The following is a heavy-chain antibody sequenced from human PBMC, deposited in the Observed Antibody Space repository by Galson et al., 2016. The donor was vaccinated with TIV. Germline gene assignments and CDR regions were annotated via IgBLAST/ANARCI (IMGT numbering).Heavy chain of an antibody. V-gene: IGHV1-69-2*01. Sequence: VKVSCKVSGYTFTDYYMHWVQQAPGKGLEWMGLVDPEDGETINVEKFQGRVTITEDTSTDTAYMELSSLRSEDTAVYYCARVSLRGAYIYDDAGGSSRSDAFGIWGQGTMVTVSS. CDR1: GYTFTDYY. D-gene: IGHD3-16*02. CDR3: ARVSLRGAYIYDDAGGSSRSDAFGI. CDR2: VDPEDGET. J-gene: IGHJ3*02.